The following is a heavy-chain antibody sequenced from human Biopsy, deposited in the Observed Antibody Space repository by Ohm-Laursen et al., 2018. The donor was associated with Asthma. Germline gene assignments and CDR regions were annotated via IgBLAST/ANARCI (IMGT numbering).Heavy chain of an antibody. Sequence: SLRLSCAASGFTFSSYALTWVRQAPGQGLEWVSGISGGGGLQYYADSVKGRFTISRDNSRNTLHLEMNSLRAEDTAVYFCAKEVFPGWELRRGPDSWGQGTTVTVSS. CDR3: AKEVFPGWELRRGPDS. CDR1: GFTFSSYA. V-gene: IGHV3-23*01. D-gene: IGHD1-26*01. J-gene: IGHJ4*02. CDR2: ISGGGGLQ.